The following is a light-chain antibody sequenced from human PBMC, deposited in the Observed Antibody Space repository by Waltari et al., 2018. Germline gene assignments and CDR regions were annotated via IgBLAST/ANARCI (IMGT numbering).Light chain of an antibody. CDR1: QDIHSY. CDR2: VAS. V-gene: IGKV1-9*01. CDR3: QHLNSYPLN. Sequence: DIYLTQSPSFLSASVEDRVTITCRASQDIHSYLAWYQLRPGQAPRLIIYVASKLQSGVPSRFSGSGTGTDFTLTISGLQPEDFATYYCQHLNSYPLNFGGGTKVEIK. J-gene: IGKJ4*01.